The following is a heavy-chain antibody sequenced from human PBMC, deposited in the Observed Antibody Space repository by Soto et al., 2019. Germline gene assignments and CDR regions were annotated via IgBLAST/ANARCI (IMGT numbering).Heavy chain of an antibody. V-gene: IGHV4-30-4*01. D-gene: IGHD3-16*02. CDR2: IYYSGST. CDR1: GGSISSGDYY. Sequence: QVQLQESGPGLVKPSQTLSLTCTVPGGSISSGDYYWTWIRQPPGKGLEWIGYIYYSGSTNYNPSPSSRVTLSVDTSKNQFSLNLSSVTAADTAVYYCARIVESGYTIDFDLWGRGTLVTVSS. J-gene: IGHJ2*01. CDR3: ARIVESGYTIDFDL.